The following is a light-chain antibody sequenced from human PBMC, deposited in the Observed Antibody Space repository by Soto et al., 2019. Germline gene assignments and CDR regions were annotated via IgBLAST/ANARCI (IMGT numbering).Light chain of an antibody. J-gene: IGLJ1*01. V-gene: IGLV2-23*03. CDR1: SSDVGGYGY. CDR2: EGT. Sequence: QSALAQPASVSGSPGQSIAISCTGTSSDVGGYGYVSWYQQQPDKAPKLMIYEGTKRPSGVSNRFSGSKSGNTASLTISGLQAEDEADYYCRAYAGSSTFDVFGTGTKVTVL. CDR3: RAYAGSSTFDV.